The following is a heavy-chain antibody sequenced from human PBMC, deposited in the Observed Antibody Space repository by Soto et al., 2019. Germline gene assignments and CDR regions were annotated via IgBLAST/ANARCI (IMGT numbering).Heavy chain of an antibody. V-gene: IGHV2-26*01. J-gene: IGHJ6*02. CDR3: ARIRKYGDYPYYYYGLDV. CDR1: GFSLSNARMG. D-gene: IGHD4-17*01. CDR2: IFSNDEK. Sequence: QVTLKESGPVLVKPTETLTLTCTVSGFSLSNARMGVSWIRQPPGKALEWLAHIFSNDEKSYSTSLKSRLTIYKDTSKSQVVLTMTNMDPVDTATYYCARIRKYGDYPYYYYGLDVWGQGTPVTVSS.